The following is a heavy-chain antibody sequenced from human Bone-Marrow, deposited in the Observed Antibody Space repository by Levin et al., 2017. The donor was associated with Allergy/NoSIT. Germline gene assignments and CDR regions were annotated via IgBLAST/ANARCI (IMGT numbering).Heavy chain of an antibody. V-gene: IGHV4-61*01. Sequence: PSETLSLTCTVSGDSVSSGSYYWSWIRKPPGKGLEWIGCIYHTGSTNYHPSLESRVTISVDTSRNQFSLKLTSVTAADTAVYYCARDRSAVSTYDYYYYMDVWGKGTTVTVSS. CDR3: ARDRSAVSTYDYYYYMDV. J-gene: IGHJ6*03. CDR1: GDSVSSGSYY. CDR2: IYHTGST.